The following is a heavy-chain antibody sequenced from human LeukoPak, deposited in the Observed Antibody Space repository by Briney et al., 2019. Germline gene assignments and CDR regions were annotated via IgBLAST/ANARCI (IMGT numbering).Heavy chain of an antibody. CDR2: ISGRGANT. Sequence: GGSLRLSCAASGFTFSSYSMNWVRQAPGKGLEWVSSISGRGANTHYADSVKGRFTISGDYSKNTLNLQMNSLRAEDTAVYYCAKSGRVFDTSGYYWFPNWGQGILVTVSS. V-gene: IGHV3-23*01. CDR1: GFTFSSYS. D-gene: IGHD3-22*01. J-gene: IGHJ4*02. CDR3: AKSGRVFDTSGYYWFPN.